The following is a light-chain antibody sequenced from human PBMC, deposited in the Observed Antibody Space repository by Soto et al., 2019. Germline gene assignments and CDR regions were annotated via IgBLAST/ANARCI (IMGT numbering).Light chain of an antibody. CDR2: GAS. CDR1: QSVSTNY. V-gene: IGKV3-20*01. CDR3: HQYDSSPLT. J-gene: IGKJ4*01. Sequence: DILMAQSPGTLSLSPGDRATLSCRASQSVSTNYLAWYQQKRGQPPRLLVYGASIRATGIPDRFSGSGSGTDFTLTISRLEPEDFAVYYCHQYDSSPLTFGGGTKVDI.